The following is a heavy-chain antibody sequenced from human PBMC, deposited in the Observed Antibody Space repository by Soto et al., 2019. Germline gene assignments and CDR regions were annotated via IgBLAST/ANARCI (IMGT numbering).Heavy chain of an antibody. CDR2: ISGSGRAT. CDR1: GFSFGSYA. D-gene: IGHD3-10*02. CDR3: AKGHSYDDVRLEY. V-gene: IGHV3-23*01. Sequence: EVQLLESGGGLVQPGGSPRLSCAASGFSFGSYAMSWVRQAPGKGLEWVATISGSGRATYYADSVKGRFTISRDNSKNTLYLEMNSLRVEDMAIYHCAKGHSYDDVRLEYWGQGTLVTVSS. J-gene: IGHJ4*02.